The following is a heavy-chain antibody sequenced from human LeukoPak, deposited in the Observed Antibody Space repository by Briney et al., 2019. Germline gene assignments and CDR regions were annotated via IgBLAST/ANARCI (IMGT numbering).Heavy chain of an antibody. CDR3: ARDSVYYGIDYFDY. D-gene: IGHD3-22*01. CDR2: IYYSGST. Sequence: SETLSLTCTVSGGSISSYYWSWIRPPPGKGLEWIGYIYYSGSTNYNPSLKSRVTISVDTSKNQFSLKLSSVTAADTAVYYCARDSVYYGIDYFDYWGQGTLVTVSS. J-gene: IGHJ4*02. V-gene: IGHV4-59*01. CDR1: GGSISSYY.